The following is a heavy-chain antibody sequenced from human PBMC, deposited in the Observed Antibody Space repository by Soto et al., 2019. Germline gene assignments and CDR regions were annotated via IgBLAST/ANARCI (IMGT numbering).Heavy chain of an antibody. J-gene: IGHJ3*02. CDR3: ARASEDFWSGYYTNAFDI. V-gene: IGHV3-30-3*01. CDR1: GFTFSSYA. D-gene: IGHD3-3*01. Sequence: GGSLRLSCAASGFTFSSYAMHWVRQAPGKGLEWVAVISYDGSNKYYADSVKGRFTISRDNSKNTLYLQMNSLRAEDTAVYYCARASEDFWSGYYTNAFDIWGQGTMVTVSS. CDR2: ISYDGSNK.